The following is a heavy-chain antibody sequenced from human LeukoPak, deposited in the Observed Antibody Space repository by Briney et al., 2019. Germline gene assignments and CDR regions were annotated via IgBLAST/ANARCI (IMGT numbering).Heavy chain of an antibody. CDR2: ISAYNGNT. D-gene: IGHD5/OR15-5a*01. CDR3: ARCGRADVVSKGTSLDY. J-gene: IGHJ4*02. Sequence: ASVKVSCKASGYTFTSYGISWVRQAPGQGLEWMGWISAYNGNTNYAQKFQGRVTMTTDTSTTTAYMELRSLRSDDTAVYYFARCGRADVVSKGTSLDYWGQGTLVTVSS. CDR1: GYTFTSYG. V-gene: IGHV1-18*01.